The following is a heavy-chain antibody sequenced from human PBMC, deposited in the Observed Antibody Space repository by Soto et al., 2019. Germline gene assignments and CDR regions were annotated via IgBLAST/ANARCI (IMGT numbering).Heavy chain of an antibody. CDR3: ARGGQLTPYYYFDS. CDR2: ISAAGRRP. J-gene: IGHJ4*02. D-gene: IGHD1-26*01. CDR1: GFTFGIYA. V-gene: IGHV3-23*01. Sequence: GGSLRLSCAASGFTFGIYAMTWVRQAPGKGLEWVSSISAAGRRPYYADSVKGRFAISRDNSKNTLFLQMNSLRAEDTAVYYCARGGQLTPYYYFDSWGQGILVTVSS.